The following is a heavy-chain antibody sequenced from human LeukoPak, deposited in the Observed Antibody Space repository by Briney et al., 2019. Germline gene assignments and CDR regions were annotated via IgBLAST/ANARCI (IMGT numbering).Heavy chain of an antibody. J-gene: IGHJ4*02. V-gene: IGHV3-23*01. CDR1: GFTFSSYS. CDR2: ISSSGGST. Sequence: GGSLRLSCAASGFTFSSYSMHWVRQAPGKGLEWVSTISSSGGSTYYADSVKGRFTISRDNSKNTLYLQTNSLRVEDTAVYYCAKDDSSWYYWGQGTLVTVSS. CDR3: AKDDSSWYY. D-gene: IGHD6-13*01.